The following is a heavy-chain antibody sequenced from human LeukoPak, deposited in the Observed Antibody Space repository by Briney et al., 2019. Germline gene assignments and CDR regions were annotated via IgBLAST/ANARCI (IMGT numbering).Heavy chain of an antibody. V-gene: IGHV4-59*08. CDR1: GGSISSYY. J-gene: IGHJ4*02. D-gene: IGHD3-22*01. Sequence: KSSETLSLTCTVSGGSISSYYWSWIRQPPGKGLEWIGYIYYSGSTNYNPSLKSRVTISVDTSKNQFSLKLSSVTAADTAVYYCARRGGDSSSYKLYYFDYWGQGTLVTVSS. CDR3: ARRGGDSSSYKLYYFDY. CDR2: IYYSGST.